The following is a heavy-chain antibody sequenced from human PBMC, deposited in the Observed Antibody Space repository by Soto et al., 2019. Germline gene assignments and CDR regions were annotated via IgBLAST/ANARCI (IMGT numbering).Heavy chain of an antibody. CDR2: IKRDGSEK. D-gene: IGHD2-2*01. Sequence: PGGSLRLSCAASGFTFSTYWMSWVRQAPGKGLEWVANIKRDGSEKYHVDSVKGRFTISRDNAKNSLYLQMDSLRAEDTAVYYCARAESRYCITTSCPIDSWGQGTLVTVSS. CDR1: GFTFSTYW. J-gene: IGHJ4*02. CDR3: ARAESRYCITTSCPIDS. V-gene: IGHV3-7*01.